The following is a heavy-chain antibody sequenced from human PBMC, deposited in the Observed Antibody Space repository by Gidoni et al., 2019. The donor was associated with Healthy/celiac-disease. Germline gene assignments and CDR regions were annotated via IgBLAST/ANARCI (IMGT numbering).Heavy chain of an antibody. CDR2: ISSNGGST. V-gene: IGHV3-64D*06. CDR1: DFTFSSYA. CDR3: VKDYWRWLQFEPSY. D-gene: IGHD5-12*01. J-gene: IGHJ4*02. Sequence: EVQLVESGGGLVQPGGSLGPSCSASDFTFSSYAMHWVRQAPGKGLEYVSAISSNGGSTYYADSVKGRFTISRDNSKNTLYLQMSSLRAEDTAVYYCVKDYWRWLQFEPSYWGQGTLVTVSS.